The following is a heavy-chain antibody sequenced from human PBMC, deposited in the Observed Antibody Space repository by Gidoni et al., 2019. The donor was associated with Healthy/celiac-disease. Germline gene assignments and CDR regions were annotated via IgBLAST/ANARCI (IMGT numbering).Heavy chain of an antibody. J-gene: IGHJ4*02. CDR1: GFTLRSLA. V-gene: IGHV3-23*01. D-gene: IGHD6-13*01. Sequence: EVQLLESGGGLVQPGGSLRLSCAASGFTLRSLAMRWVRPAPGKGLEWVSAISGSGGSTYYADSVKGRFTISRDNSKNTLYLQMNSLRAEDTAVYYCANLGLMGIAENFDYWGQGTLVTVSS. CDR2: ISGSGGST. CDR3: ANLGLMGIAENFDY.